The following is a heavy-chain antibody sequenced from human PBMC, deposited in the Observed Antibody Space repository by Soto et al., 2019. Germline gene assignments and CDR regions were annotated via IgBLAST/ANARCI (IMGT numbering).Heavy chain of an antibody. CDR2: TYYRSRWYT. Sequence: SQTLSLTCAISGDSVSSNSAAWNWIRQSPSRGLEWLGRTYYRSRWYTDYAVSVKSRITINPDTSKNQFSLQLNSVTPEDTAVYYCVAEGRVSETSYNAPKDYYYSAMDVWGQGTTVTVSS. CDR3: VAEGRVSETSYNAPKDYYYSAMDV. J-gene: IGHJ6*02. V-gene: IGHV6-1*01. CDR1: GDSVSSNSAA. D-gene: IGHD3-10*01.